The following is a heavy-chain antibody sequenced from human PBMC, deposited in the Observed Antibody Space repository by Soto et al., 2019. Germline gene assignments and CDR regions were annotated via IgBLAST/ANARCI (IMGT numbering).Heavy chain of an antibody. CDR3: ARGIDCTNGVCYPTSHY. D-gene: IGHD2-8*01. Sequence: QVQLVQSGAEVKKPGASVKVSCKASGYTFTSYDINWVRQATGQGLEWMGWMNPNSGNTGYAQKFQGRVTMTRNTSISTAYMELSSLRSEDTAVYYCARGIDCTNGVCYPTSHYWGQGTLVTVSS. CDR1: GYTFTSYD. V-gene: IGHV1-8*01. J-gene: IGHJ4*02. CDR2: MNPNSGNT.